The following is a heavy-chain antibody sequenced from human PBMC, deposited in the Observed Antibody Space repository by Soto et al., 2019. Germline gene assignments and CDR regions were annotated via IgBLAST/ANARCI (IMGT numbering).Heavy chain of an antibody. V-gene: IGHV3-49*03. CDR1: GFSCGDYA. J-gene: IGHJ3*02. CDR2: IRSKAYGGTT. CDR3: TRVPSSSSAAFDI. D-gene: IGHD6-13*01. Sequence: SLRLSRTASGFSCGDYAMSWFRQAPGKGLEWVGFIRSKAYGGTTEYAASVKGRFTISRDDSKSIAYLQMNSLKTEDTAVYYGTRVPSSSSAAFDIWGQGTMVTV.